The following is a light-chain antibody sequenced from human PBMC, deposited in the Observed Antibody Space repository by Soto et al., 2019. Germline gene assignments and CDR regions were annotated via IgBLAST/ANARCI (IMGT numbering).Light chain of an antibody. V-gene: IGLV2-8*01. CDR1: SSDVGGYNY. J-gene: IGLJ3*02. Sequence: QSAPTQPPSACGSPGQSATISCTGTSSDVGGYNYVSWYQQYPGKAPKLMIYEVSKRPSGVPDRFSGSKSGNTASLTVSGLQAEDEADYYCSSYAGSSTWVFGGGTKLTVL. CDR2: EVS. CDR3: SSYAGSSTWV.